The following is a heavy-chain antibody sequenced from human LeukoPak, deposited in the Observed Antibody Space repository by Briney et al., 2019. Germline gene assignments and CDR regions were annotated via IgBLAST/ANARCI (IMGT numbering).Heavy chain of an antibody. CDR3: ANYCTNGVCPP. J-gene: IGHJ5*02. V-gene: IGHV4-34*01. D-gene: IGHD2-8*01. CDR2: IYYSGST. Sequence: PSETLSLTCAVYGGSFSGYYWSWIRQPPGKGLEWIGSIYYSGSTYYNPSLKSRVTISVDTSKNQFSLKLSSVTAADTAVYYCANYCTNGVCPPWGQGTLVTVSS. CDR1: GGSFSGYY.